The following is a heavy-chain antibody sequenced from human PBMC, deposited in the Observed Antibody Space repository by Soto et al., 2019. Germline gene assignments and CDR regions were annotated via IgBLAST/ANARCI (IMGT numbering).Heavy chain of an antibody. V-gene: IGHV1-69*13. D-gene: IGHD3-10*01. Sequence: SVKVSCKASGGTFSSYAISWVRQAPGQGLEWMGGIIPIFGTANYAQKFQGRVTITADESTSTAYMELSSLRSEDTAVYYCARGVVRVFNTFGPWGHVTLVTVSS. J-gene: IGHJ5*02. CDR3: ARGVVRVFNTFGP. CDR1: GGTFSSYA. CDR2: IIPIFGTA.